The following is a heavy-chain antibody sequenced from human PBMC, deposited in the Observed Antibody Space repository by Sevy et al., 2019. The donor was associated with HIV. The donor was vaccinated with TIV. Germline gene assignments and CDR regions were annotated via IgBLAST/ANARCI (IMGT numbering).Heavy chain of an antibody. CDR2: ISAYNGNT. V-gene: IGHV1-18*01. D-gene: IGHD5-18*01. Sequence: ASVKVSCKASGYTFTSYGISWVRQAPGQGLEWMGWISAYNGNTNYAQKLQGRVTMTTDTSTSTAYMELRSLRSDDTAVYYCARDKSRRGYSYGPGGVDVWGQGTTVTVSS. CDR1: GYTFTSYG. CDR3: ARDKSRRGYSYGPGGVDV. J-gene: IGHJ6*02.